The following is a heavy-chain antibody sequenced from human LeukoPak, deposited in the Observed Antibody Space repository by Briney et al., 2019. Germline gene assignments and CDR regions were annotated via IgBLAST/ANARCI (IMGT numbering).Heavy chain of an antibody. CDR3: ARANSGYVSHTSYFDY. CDR1: GYTFTSYY. V-gene: IGHV1-2*02. Sequence: ASVKVSCKASGYTFTSYYMHWVRQAPGQGLEWMGWINPDSGGTNYAQKFQGRVTMTRDTSISTAYMELSRLRSDDTAMYYCARANSGYVSHTSYFDYWGQGTLVTLSS. J-gene: IGHJ4*02. D-gene: IGHD5-12*01. CDR2: INPDSGGT.